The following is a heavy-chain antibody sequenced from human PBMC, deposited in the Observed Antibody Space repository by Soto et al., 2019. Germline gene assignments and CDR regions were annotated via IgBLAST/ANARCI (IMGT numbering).Heavy chain of an antibody. CDR3: XXXXXXXYSY. Sequence: QVQLVQSGAEVKKPGASVKVSCKASGYTFTSYGISWVRQAPGQGLEWMGWISAYNGNTNYAQKLQGRVTMTTDTXXXXXXXXXXXXXXXXXXXXXXXXXXXXXYSYWGQGTLVTVSS. J-gene: IGHJ4*02. CDR1: GYTFTSYG. CDR2: ISAYNGNT. V-gene: IGHV1-18*01. D-gene: IGHD1-1*01.